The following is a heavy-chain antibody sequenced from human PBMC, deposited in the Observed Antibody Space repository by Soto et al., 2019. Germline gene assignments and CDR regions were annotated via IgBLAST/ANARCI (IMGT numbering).Heavy chain of an antibody. D-gene: IGHD3-22*01. J-gene: IGHJ4*02. CDR1: GGSVNTAPYH. CDR2: IYYTGST. Sequence: SETLSLTCTVSGGSVNTAPYHWSWIRQSPRNGLEWIGNIYYTGSTNYNPSFESRVAISLDTSNNQFSLRLTSLTAADTAVYFCARDYHSYYDNSGYYPYFDFWGQGALVTVSS. V-gene: IGHV4-61*01. CDR3: ARDYHSYYDNSGYYPYFDF.